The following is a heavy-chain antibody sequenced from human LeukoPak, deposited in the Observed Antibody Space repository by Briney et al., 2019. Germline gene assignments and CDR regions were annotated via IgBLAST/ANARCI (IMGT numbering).Heavy chain of an antibody. J-gene: IGHJ4*02. V-gene: IGHV4-38-2*02. CDR3: ACLTNDYGMGG. CDR1: GYSISSGYY. CDR2: IYHSGST. D-gene: IGHD4-17*01. Sequence: SETLSPTCTVSGYSISSGYYWGWIRQPPGKGLEWIGSIYHSGSTYYNPSLESRVTISVDTSKNQFSLKLSSVTAADTAVYYCACLTNDYGMGGWGQGTLVTVSS.